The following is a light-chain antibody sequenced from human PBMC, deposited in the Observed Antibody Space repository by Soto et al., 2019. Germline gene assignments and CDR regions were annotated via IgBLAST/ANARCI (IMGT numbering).Light chain of an antibody. CDR3: SSYAGSDNWV. V-gene: IGLV2-8*01. J-gene: IGLJ2*01. CDR2: GVS. Sequence: QSALTQPPSASGSPGQSVTISCTGTSSDVGGYNYVSWYQQHPGKAPKLMISGVSERPSGVPDRFSGSKSGNTASLTVSGLQAEDEADYYCSSYAGSDNWVFGGGNKLTVL. CDR1: SSDVGGYNY.